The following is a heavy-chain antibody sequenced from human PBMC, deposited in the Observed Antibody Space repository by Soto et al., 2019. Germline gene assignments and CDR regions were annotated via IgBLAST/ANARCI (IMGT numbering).Heavy chain of an antibody. CDR3: ARGIVGATTDYYYYYGMDV. J-gene: IGHJ6*02. CDR1: GGTFSSYA. CDR2: IIPIFGTA. V-gene: IGHV1-69*01. Sequence: QVQLVQSGAEVKKPGSSVKVSCKASGGTFSSYAISWVRQAPGQGLEWMGGIIPIFGTANYAQKFQGRVTITADASTSTAYMELSSLRSEDTAVYYCARGIVGATTDYYYYYGMDVWGQGTTVTVSS. D-gene: IGHD1-26*01.